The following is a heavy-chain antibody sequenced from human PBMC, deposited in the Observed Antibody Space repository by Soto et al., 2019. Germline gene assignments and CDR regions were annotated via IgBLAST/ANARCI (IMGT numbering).Heavy chain of an antibody. D-gene: IGHD4-17*01. CDR2: IGASAGST. Sequence: PGGSLRLSCTASGFTFSNYAMSWVRQAPGKGLEWVSGIGASAGSTYYADSVKGRFTISRDNSRNTLYLQINSLRAEDTAIYYCAKEIFYGDYVYHFDYWGQGTLVTVSS. V-gene: IGHV3-23*01. CDR3: AKEIFYGDYVYHFDY. CDR1: GFTFSNYA. J-gene: IGHJ4*02.